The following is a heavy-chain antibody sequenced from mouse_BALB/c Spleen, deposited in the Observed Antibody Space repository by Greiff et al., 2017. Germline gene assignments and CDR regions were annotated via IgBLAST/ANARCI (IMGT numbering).Heavy chain of an antibody. Sequence: VQLQESGPGLVAPSQSLSITCTVSGFSLTSYGVHWVRQPPGKGLEWLGVIWAGGSTNYNSALMSRLSISKDNSKSQVFLNMNSLQTDDTAMYYCARDAVTPFDYWGQGTTLTVSS. CDR1: GFSLTSYG. CDR2: IWAGGST. CDR3: ARDAVTPFDY. V-gene: IGHV2-9*02. D-gene: IGHD2-13*01. J-gene: IGHJ2*01.